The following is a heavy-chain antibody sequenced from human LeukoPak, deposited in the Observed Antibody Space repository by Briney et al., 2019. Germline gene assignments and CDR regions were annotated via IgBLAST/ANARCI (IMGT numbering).Heavy chain of an antibody. J-gene: IGHJ4*02. D-gene: IGHD3-22*01. CDR3: ARGGPTYYYDSSGYPLDY. Sequence: SETLSLTRTVSGGSISSSSYYWGWIRQPPGKGLEWIGSLYYSGSTYYNPSLKSRVTMSVDTSKNQFSLKMNSATAADTAVYFCARGGPTYYYDSSGYPLDYWGQGTLVTVSS. CDR1: GGSISSSSYY. CDR2: LYYSGST. V-gene: IGHV4-39*07.